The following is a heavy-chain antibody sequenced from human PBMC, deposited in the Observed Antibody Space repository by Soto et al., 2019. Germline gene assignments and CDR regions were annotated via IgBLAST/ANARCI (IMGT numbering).Heavy chain of an antibody. J-gene: IGHJ6*02. V-gene: IGHV1-69*13. D-gene: IGHD1-20*01. CDR1: GGTFSSYA. Sequence: ASVKVSCKASGGTFSSYAISWVRQAPGQGLEWMGGIIPIFGTANYAQKFQGRVTITADESTSTAYMELSSLRSEDTAVYYCARDQSITGTTNYYYGMDVWGQGTTVTVSS. CDR3: ARDQSITGTTNYYYGMDV. CDR2: IIPIFGTA.